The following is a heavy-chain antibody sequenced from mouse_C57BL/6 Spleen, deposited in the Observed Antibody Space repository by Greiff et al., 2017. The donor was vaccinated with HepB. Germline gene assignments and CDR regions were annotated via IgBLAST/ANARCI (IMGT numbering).Heavy chain of an antibody. V-gene: IGHV3-6*01. CDR2: ISYDGSN. Sequence: EVQLKESGPGLVKPSQSLSLTCSVTGYSITSGYYWNWIRQFPGNKLEWMGYISYDGSNNYNPSLKNRISITRDTSKNQFFLKLNSVTTEDTATYYCARDGGRDYAMDYWGQGTSVTVSS. CDR3: ARDGGRDYAMDY. J-gene: IGHJ4*01. CDR1: GYSITSGYY.